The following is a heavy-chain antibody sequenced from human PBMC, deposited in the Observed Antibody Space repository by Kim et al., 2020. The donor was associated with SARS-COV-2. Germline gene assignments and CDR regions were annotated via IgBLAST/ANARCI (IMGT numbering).Heavy chain of an antibody. CDR3: ARHPYYYYGMDV. J-gene: IGHJ6*02. V-gene: IGHV5-10-1*01. Sequence: SSPSVQGHVTISADKSISTAYLQWSTLKASDTAMYYCARHPYYYYGMDVWGQGTTVTVSS.